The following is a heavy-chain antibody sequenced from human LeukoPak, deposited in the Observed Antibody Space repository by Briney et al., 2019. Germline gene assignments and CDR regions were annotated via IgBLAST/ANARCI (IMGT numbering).Heavy chain of an antibody. CDR1: GFSFRTYA. V-gene: IGHV3-74*01. CDR3: ARDPGVVAATTYYFDY. J-gene: IGHJ4*02. CDR2: INTDGSST. Sequence: GGSLRLSCAASGFSFRTYAMHWVRQAPGKGLVWVSRINTDGSSTSYADSVKGRFTISRDNAKNSLYLQMNSLRAEDTAVYYCARDPGVVAATTYYFDYWGQGTLVTVSS. D-gene: IGHD2-15*01.